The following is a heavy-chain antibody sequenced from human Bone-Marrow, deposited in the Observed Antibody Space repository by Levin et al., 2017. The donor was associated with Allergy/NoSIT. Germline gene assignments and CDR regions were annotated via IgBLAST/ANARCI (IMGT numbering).Heavy chain of an antibody. D-gene: IGHD1-26*01. CDR2: IWYDGSNK. J-gene: IGHJ3*02. Sequence: PGGSLRLSCAASGFTFSSYGMHWVRQAPGKGLEWVAVIWYDGSNKYYADSVKGRFTISRDNSKNTLYLQMNSLRAEDTAVYYCARDRGGSYLDAFDIWGQGTMVTVSS. CDR1: GFTFSSYG. V-gene: IGHV3-33*01. CDR3: ARDRGGSYLDAFDI.